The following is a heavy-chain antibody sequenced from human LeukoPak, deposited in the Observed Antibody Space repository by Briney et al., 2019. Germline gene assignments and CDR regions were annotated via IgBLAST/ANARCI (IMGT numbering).Heavy chain of an antibody. V-gene: IGHV1-69*13. CDR1: GYTFTSYG. Sequence: SVKVSCKASGYTFTSYGISWVRQAPGQGLEWMGGIIPIFGTANYAQKFQGRVTITADESTSTAYMELSSLRSEDTAVYYCARDRGDGYNSFDYWGQGTLVAVSS. CDR2: IIPIFGTA. J-gene: IGHJ4*02. CDR3: ARDRGDGYNSFDY. D-gene: IGHD5-24*01.